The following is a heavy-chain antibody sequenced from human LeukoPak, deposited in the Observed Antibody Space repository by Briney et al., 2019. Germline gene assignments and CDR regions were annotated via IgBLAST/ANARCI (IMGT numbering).Heavy chain of an antibody. Sequence: GGSLRFSCAASGSTFSSYWMSWVRQAPGKGLEWVSAISGSGGSTYYADSVKGRFTISRDNAKNSLYLQMNSLRAEDTAVYYCARDHHRRLYDSQARDTFDIWGQGTMVTVSS. D-gene: IGHD3-22*01. CDR3: ARDHHRRLYDSQARDTFDI. CDR2: ISGSGGST. V-gene: IGHV3-23*01. J-gene: IGHJ3*02. CDR1: GSTFSSYW.